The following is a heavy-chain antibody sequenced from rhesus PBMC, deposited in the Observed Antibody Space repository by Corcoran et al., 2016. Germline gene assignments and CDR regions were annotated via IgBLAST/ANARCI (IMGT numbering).Heavy chain of an antibody. CDR2: ITYSGST. CDR3: ARVLIAAAGRTIFDY. V-gene: IGHV4-122*02. CDR1: GGSISDSYR. D-gene: IGHD6S26*01. Sequence: QVQLQESGPGVVKPSETLSLTCAVSGGSISDSYRWSWIRQPPGKGLEWIGYITYSGSTSYNPSLKSRVTISRDTSKNQFSLKLSSVTAADTAVYYCARVLIAAAGRTIFDYWGQGVLVTVSS. J-gene: IGHJ4*01.